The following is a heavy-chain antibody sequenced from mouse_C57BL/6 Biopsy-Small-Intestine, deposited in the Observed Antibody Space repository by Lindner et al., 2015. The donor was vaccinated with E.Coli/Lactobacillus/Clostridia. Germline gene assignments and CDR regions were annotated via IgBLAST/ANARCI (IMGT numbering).Heavy chain of an antibody. J-gene: IGHJ4*01. CDR3: VRHLYYVMDY. CDR1: GFTFSSYG. Sequence: VQLQESGGDLVKPGGSLKLSCAASGFTFSSYGMSWVRQTPDKRLEWVATISSGGSYTYYPDSVKGRFTISRDNAKNTLYLQMSSLKSEDTAMYYCVRHLYYVMDYWGQGSSVTVSS. CDR2: ISSGGSYT. V-gene: IGHV5-6*01.